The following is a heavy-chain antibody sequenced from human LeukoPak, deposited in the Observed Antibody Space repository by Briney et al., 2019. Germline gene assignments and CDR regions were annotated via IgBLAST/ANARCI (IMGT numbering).Heavy chain of an antibody. V-gene: IGHV4-34*01. J-gene: IGHJ4*02. D-gene: IGHD6-13*01. CDR3: ARGDRYSSSWPFDY. CDR1: GGSFSGYY. CDR2: INHSGST. Sequence: SETLSLTCAVYGGSFSGYYWSWIRQPPGKGLEWIGEINHSGSTNYNPSLKSRVTISVDTSKNQFSLKLSSATAADTAVYYCARGDRYSSSWPFDYWGQGTLVTVSS.